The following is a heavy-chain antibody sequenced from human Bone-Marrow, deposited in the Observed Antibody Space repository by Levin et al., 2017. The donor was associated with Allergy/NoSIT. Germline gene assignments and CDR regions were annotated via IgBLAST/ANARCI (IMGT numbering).Heavy chain of an antibody. J-gene: IGHJ4*02. D-gene: IGHD3-22*01. V-gene: IGHV3-21*01. CDR2: ISGSTRYI. CDR3: ARDLSLDYYASNAYYGFDY. Sequence: PGGSLRLSCAASGFTFSTCSMNWVRQTPGKGLEWVSSISGSTRYIYYADSVKGRFTVSRDNAKNSLFLQMNSLRAEDTAVYYCARDLSLDYYASNAYYGFDYWGQGTLVTVSS. CDR1: GFTFSTCS.